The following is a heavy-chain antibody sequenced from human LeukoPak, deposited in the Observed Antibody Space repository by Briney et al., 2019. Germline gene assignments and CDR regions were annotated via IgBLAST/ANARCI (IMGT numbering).Heavy chain of an antibody. CDR1: GFTFSNYS. D-gene: IGHD4-23*01. CDR3: ARDRGGRGLDY. CDR2: ISGSNSYI. J-gene: IGHJ4*02. Sequence: PGGSLRLSCAASGFTFSNYSMNWVRQAPGKGLEWVSSISGSNSYIYYADSVRGRFTISRDNAKNSLYLQMNSLRADDTAMYYCARDRGGRGLDYWGQGTLVTVSS. V-gene: IGHV3-21*01.